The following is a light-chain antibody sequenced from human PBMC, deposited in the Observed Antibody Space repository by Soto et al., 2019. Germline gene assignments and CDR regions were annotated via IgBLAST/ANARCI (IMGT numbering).Light chain of an antibody. V-gene: IGKV3-15*01. CDR2: GAS. J-gene: IGKJ2*01. Sequence: EIVMTQSPATLSVSPGERATLSCRASQSVSSNLAWYQQKPGQAPRLLIYGASTRATGIPARFSGSGSGTELTLTISSLQPEDFAVYYCQQYNNWPPVYTFGQGTKLEIK. CDR1: QSVSSN. CDR3: QQYNNWPPVYT.